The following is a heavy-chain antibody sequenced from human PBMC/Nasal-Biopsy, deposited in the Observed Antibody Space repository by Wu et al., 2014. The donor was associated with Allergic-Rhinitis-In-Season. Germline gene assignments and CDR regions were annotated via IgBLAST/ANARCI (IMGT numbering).Heavy chain of an antibody. Sequence: LRLSCAASGFTFSSYRMHWVRQAPGKGLVWISGIHSDGSTNYADSVKGRFTISRDNAKNTLYLQMNSLRAEDTAVYYCARGPYDYWGQGTLVTVSS. J-gene: IGHJ4*02. V-gene: IGHV3-74*01. CDR3: ARGPYDY. CDR2: IHSDGST. CDR1: GFTFSSYR.